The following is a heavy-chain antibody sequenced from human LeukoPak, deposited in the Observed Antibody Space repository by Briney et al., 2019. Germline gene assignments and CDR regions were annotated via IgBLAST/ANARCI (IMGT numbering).Heavy chain of an antibody. CDR2: INHSGST. CDR1: GGSFSGYY. D-gene: IGHD6-19*01. V-gene: IGHV4-34*01. CDR3: ARGPTISSGWRSRSNWFDP. Sequence: SETLSLTCAVYGGSFSGYYWSWIRQPPGKGLEWIGEINHSGSTNYNPSLKSRVTISVDTSKNQFSLKLSSVTAADTAVYYCARGPTISSGWRSRSNWFDPWGQGTLVTVSS. J-gene: IGHJ5*02.